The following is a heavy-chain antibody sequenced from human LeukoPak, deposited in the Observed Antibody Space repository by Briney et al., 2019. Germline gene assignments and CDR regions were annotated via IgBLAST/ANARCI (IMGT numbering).Heavy chain of an antibody. Sequence: ASVKVSCKASVYTFTGYYMHWVRQAPGQGLEWMGWSNPNSGGTNYAQKFQGRVTMTRDTSISTAYMELSRLRSDDTAVYYCARGPVGPEWLVWDFDYWGQGTLVTVSS. V-gene: IGHV1-2*02. D-gene: IGHD6-19*01. CDR3: ARGPVGPEWLVWDFDY. CDR1: VYTFTGYY. CDR2: SNPNSGGT. J-gene: IGHJ4*02.